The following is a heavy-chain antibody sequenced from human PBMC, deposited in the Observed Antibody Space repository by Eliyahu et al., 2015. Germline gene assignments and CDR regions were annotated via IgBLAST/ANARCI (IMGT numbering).Heavy chain of an antibody. V-gene: IGHV3-23*04. CDR3: AKGITPLQLRVLPTTDFDY. D-gene: IGHD4/OR15-4a*01. CDR2: ISGSGGST. CDR1: GFTFXXYA. Sequence: EVQLVESGGGLVQPGGSLRLSCAASGFTFXXYAXXWVRQAPGEGLGWVSAISGSGGSTYYADSVKGRFTISRDNSKNTLYLQMNSLRAEDTAVYYCAKGITPLQLRVLPTTDFDYWGQGTLVTVSS. J-gene: IGHJ4*02.